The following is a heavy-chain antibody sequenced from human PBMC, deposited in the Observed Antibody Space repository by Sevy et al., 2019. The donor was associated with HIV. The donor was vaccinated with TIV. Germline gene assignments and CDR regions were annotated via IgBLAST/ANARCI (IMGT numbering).Heavy chain of an antibody. Sequence: GGSLRLSCVVSGFNFSIYGMHWVRQAPGKGLEWVAVISYDGSGKYYGESVKDRFTISRDNSKNKVSLQMNSLRVEDTAVYYCAKGMRGPSLDYWGQGTLVTVS. CDR3: AKGMRGPSLDY. J-gene: IGHJ4*02. CDR2: ISYDGSGK. D-gene: IGHD3-10*01. CDR1: GFNFSIYG. V-gene: IGHV3-33*03.